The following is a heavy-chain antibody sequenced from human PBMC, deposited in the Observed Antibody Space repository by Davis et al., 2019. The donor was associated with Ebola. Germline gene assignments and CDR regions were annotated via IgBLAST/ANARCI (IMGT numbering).Heavy chain of an antibody. CDR1: GGSISSGGYY. J-gene: IGHJ3*02. Sequence: SETLSLTCTVSGGSISSGGYYWSWIRQHPGKGLEWIGYIYYSGSTYYNPSPKSRVTISVDTSKNQFSLKLSSVTAADTAVYYCARALEWLFDAFDIWGQGTMVTVSS. V-gene: IGHV4-31*03. CDR3: ARALEWLFDAFDI. CDR2: IYYSGST. D-gene: IGHD3-3*01.